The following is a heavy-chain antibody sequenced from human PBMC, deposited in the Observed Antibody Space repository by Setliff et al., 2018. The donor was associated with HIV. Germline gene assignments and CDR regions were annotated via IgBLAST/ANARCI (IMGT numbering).Heavy chain of an antibody. D-gene: IGHD1-1*01. J-gene: IGHJ4*02. CDR1: GFPFSAYI. V-gene: IGHV3-48*01. Sequence: PGGSLRLSCAASGFPFSAYIMNWVRQAPGKGLEWISYISGSSTTIYYADSVKGRFIISRDNAKNSLYLQMNSLRAEDTAVYYCAKVATWTGTTYYFESWGQGTLVTSPQ. CDR2: ISGSSTTI. CDR3: AKVATWTGTTYYFES.